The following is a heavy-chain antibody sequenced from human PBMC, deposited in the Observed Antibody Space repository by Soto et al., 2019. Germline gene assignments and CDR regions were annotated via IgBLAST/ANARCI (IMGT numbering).Heavy chain of an antibody. D-gene: IGHD4-4*01. CDR2: INSDGSST. V-gene: IGHV3-74*01. CDR3: ARGPYSNNWFDP. CDR1: GFTFSSYW. Sequence: GGPLRLSCAASGFTFSSYWMHWVRQAPGKGLVWVSRINSDGSSTSYADSVKGRFTSSRDNAKNTLYLQMNSLRAEDTAVYYCARGPYSNNWFDPWGQGTLVTVSS. J-gene: IGHJ5*02.